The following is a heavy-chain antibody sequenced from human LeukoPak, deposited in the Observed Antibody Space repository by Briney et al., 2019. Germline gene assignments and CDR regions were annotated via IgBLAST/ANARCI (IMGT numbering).Heavy chain of an antibody. J-gene: IGHJ6*04. CDR1: GEPFNGYY. D-gene: IGHD3-3*01. CDR3: ARESDFWSGSMDV. V-gene: IGHV4-34*01. CDR2: INHSGST. Sequence: PSETLSLTCAVYGEPFNGYYWNWIRQSPGKGLEWIGEINHSGSTNYNPSLKSRVTISVDTSKNQFSLKLNSVTAADTAVYYCARESDFWSGSMDVWGKGTTVTVSS.